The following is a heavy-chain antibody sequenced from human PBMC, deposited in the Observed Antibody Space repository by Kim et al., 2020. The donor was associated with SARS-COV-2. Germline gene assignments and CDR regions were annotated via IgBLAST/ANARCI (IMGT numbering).Heavy chain of an antibody. D-gene: IGHD3-10*01. J-gene: IGHJ4*02. CDR1: GFTFNNYA. CDR3: ARTYYYGSGSYSEDY. V-gene: IGHV3-23*01. Sequence: GSLRLSCATSGFTFNNYAMSWVRQAPGKGLEWVSAISGSGATTYYADFVKGRFTISRDNSENTLSLQMNSLRAEDTAVYYCARTYYYGSGSYSEDYWGQGTPVTVSS. CDR2: ISGSGATT.